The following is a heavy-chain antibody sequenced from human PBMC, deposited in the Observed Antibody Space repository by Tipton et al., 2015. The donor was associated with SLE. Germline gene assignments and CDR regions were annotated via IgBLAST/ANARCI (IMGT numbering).Heavy chain of an antibody. V-gene: IGHV3-30-3*01. Sequence: RSLRLSCAASGFTFSSYAMSWVRQAPGKGLEWVAVISYDGSNKYYADSVKGRFTISRDNSKNTLYLQMNSLRAEDTAVYYCARGAAGFDYWGQGTLVTVSS. CDR1: GFTFSSYA. CDR3: ARGAAGFDY. J-gene: IGHJ4*02. D-gene: IGHD6-13*01. CDR2: ISYDGSNK.